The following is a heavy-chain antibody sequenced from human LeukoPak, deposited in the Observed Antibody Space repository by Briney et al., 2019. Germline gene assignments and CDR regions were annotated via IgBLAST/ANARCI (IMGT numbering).Heavy chain of an antibody. CDR2: IIPIFGTA. Sequence: GGSLRLSCAASGFTFSTYGMHWVRQAPGQGLEWMGGIIPIFGTANYAQKFQGRVTITADESTSTAYMELSSLRSEDTAVYYCARSGYDFDYWGQGTLVTVSS. CDR3: ARSGYDFDY. D-gene: IGHD5-12*01. J-gene: IGHJ4*02. V-gene: IGHV1-69*01. CDR1: GFTFSTYG.